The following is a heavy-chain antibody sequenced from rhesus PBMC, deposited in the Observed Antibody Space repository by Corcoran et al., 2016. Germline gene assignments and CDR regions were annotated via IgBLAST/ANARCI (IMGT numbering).Heavy chain of an antibody. CDR3: ARGVNDPGHEGY. J-gene: IGHJ4*01. V-gene: IGHV4S2*01. Sequence: QVQLQESGPGLVKPSETLSLTCAVSGVSLTNYFWAWIRQAPGKGLEWIGRVFGGTGGTDYNPSLRSRVTISMDASRNQFSLKLTSVTAADSAIYYCARGVNDPGHEGYWGQGVLVTVSS. D-gene: IGHD1-32*01. CDR2: VFGGTGGT. CDR1: GVSLTNYF.